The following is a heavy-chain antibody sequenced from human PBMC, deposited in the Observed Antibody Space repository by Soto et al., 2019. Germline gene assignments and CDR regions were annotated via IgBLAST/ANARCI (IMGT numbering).Heavy chain of an antibody. V-gene: IGHV1-8*01. CDR2: VNPNNGDT. CDR3: AKVARKGSAIDFDY. CDR1: GYTFSNYD. Sequence: QVQLVQSGAELKKPGASVKVSCKASGYTFSNYDMNWVRQATGQGPEWIGWVNPNNGDTGYAQKFQGRVTLTTDISTTTAYMELTHLRSEDTAIDYCAKVARKGSAIDFDYWGQGTLMTVS. D-gene: IGHD3-10*01. J-gene: IGHJ4*02.